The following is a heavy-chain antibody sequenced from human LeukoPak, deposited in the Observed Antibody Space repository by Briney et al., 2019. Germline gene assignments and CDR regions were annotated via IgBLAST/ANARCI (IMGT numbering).Heavy chain of an antibody. CDR3: ARDPRDGYNGFDY. Sequence: ASVKVSCKASGYTFTSYQMHWVRQAPGQGLEWMGIMNPSGGSTSYAQKFQGRVTMTRDMSTSTVYMELSSLRSEDTAVYCCARDPRDGYNGFDYWGQGTLVTVSS. CDR2: MNPSGGST. V-gene: IGHV1-46*01. J-gene: IGHJ4*02. CDR1: GYTFTSYQ. D-gene: IGHD5-24*01.